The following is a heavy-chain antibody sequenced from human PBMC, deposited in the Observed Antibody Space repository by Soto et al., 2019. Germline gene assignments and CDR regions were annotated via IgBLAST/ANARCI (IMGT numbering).Heavy chain of an antibody. J-gene: IGHJ4*02. CDR1: GGTFSSYA. D-gene: IGHD2-2*01. CDR3: ARGYCSSTSCYSLDY. Sequence: ASVKVSCKASGGTFSSYAISWVRQAPGQGLEWMGGIIPIFGTANYAQKFQGRVTITADESTSTAYMELSSLRSEDTAVYYCARGYCSSTSCYSLDYWGQGTLVTVSS. V-gene: IGHV1-69*13. CDR2: IIPIFGTA.